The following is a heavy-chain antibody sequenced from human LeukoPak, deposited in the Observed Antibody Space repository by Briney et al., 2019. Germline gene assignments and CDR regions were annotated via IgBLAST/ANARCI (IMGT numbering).Heavy chain of an antibody. CDR1: GFTFSTYA. D-gene: IGHD5-12*01. V-gene: IGHV3-30-3*01. Sequence: GRSLRLSCAASGFTFSTYAMHWVRQAPGTGLEWVAFISYDGSNKYYADSVKGRFTISRDNSKNTLYLQMNSLRAEDTAVYFCAAWMTTTTYWGQGTPVTASS. CDR2: ISYDGSNK. CDR3: AAWMTTTTY. J-gene: IGHJ1*01.